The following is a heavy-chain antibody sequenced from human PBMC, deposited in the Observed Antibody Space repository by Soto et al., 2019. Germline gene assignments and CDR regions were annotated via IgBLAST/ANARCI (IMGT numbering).Heavy chain of an antibody. J-gene: IGHJ6*02. CDR1: GFTFSSYA. V-gene: IGHV3-30-3*01. CDR3: ARDPGPTTKYGMDV. Sequence: QVHLVESGGGVVQPGRSLRLTCAASGFTFSSYAMHWVRQAPGKGLEWVAVISYDGSNKYYADSVKGRFTISRDNSKNTLYLQMNSLRAEDTAVYYCARDPGPTTKYGMDVWGQGTTVTVSS. CDR2: ISYDGSNK. D-gene: IGHD1-7*01.